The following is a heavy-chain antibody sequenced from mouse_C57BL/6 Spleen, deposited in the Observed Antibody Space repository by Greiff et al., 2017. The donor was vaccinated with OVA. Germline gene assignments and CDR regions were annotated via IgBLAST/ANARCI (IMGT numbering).Heavy chain of an antibody. D-gene: IGHD2-4*01. J-gene: IGHJ4*01. Sequence: EVKLMESGGGLVKPGGSLKLSCAASGFTFSDYGMHWVRQAPEKGLEWVAYISSGSSTIYYADTVKGRFTISRDNARNTLFLQMTSLRSEDTAMYYCARGDYDYDGDAMDYWGQGTSVTVSS. CDR1: GFTFSDYG. CDR3: ARGDYDYDGDAMDY. V-gene: IGHV5-17*01. CDR2: ISSGSSTI.